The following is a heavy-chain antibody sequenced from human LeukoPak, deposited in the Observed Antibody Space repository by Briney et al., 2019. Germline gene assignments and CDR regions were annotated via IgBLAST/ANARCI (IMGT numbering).Heavy chain of an antibody. CDR2: ISSSGTTI. V-gene: IGHV3-48*03. CDR3: ARSSGTYHFDY. J-gene: IGHJ4*02. D-gene: IGHD1-26*01. Sequence: GGSLRLSCAASGFTFSSYEMNWVRQAPGKGLEWVSYISSSGTTIYYADSVRGRFTISRDNAKNSLFLQVNSLRAEDTAVYYCARSSGTYHFDYWGQGTLVTVSS. CDR1: GFTFSSYE.